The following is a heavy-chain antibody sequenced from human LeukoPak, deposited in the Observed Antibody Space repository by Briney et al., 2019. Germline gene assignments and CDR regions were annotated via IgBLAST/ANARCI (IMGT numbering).Heavy chain of an antibody. CDR2: ISNSGNS. Sequence: SETLSLTCTVSGGSISDYYWAWIRQPPGKGLEWLGHISNSGNSNYNPSLKSRVSMSIAASRNQFSLSLSSVTAADTALYYCARHRSGSRSNPAYWGHGTLVTVSS. CDR1: GGSISDYY. D-gene: IGHD3-10*01. CDR3: ARHRSGSRSNPAY. J-gene: IGHJ4*01. V-gene: IGHV4-59*08.